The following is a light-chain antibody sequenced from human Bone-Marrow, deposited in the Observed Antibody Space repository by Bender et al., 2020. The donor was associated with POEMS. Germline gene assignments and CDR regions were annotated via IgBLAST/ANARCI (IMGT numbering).Light chain of an antibody. J-gene: IGLJ3*02. Sequence: QSALTQPRSLSGSPGQSVTISCTGTSSDVGRYNYVSCYPQHPGKAPNLMIYDVSKRPSGVPDRFSGSKSGNTASLNISGLQAEHEAKYYCCTYAGRHTLVYGGGSKLTV. CDR1: SSDVGRYNY. V-gene: IGLV2-11*01. CDR3: CTYAGRHTLV. CDR2: DVS.